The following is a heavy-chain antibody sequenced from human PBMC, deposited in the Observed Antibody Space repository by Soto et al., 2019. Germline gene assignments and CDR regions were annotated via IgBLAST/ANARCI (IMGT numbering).Heavy chain of an antibody. CDR3: ARDVLSSGGSWFDP. V-gene: IGHV1-18*01. CDR1: GYTFTSYG. J-gene: IGHJ5*02. Sequence: ASVKVSCKASGYTFTSYGINWVRQAPGQGLEWMGWISAYNGNTNYAQKLQGRVTMTTDTSTSTAYMELRSLRSDDTAVYYCARDVLSSGGSWFDPWGQGTLVTVSS. D-gene: IGHD2-15*01. CDR2: ISAYNGNT.